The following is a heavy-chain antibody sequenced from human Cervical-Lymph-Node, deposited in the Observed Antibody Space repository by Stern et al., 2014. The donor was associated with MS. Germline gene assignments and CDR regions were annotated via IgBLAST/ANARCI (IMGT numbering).Heavy chain of an antibody. D-gene: IGHD2-8*02. CDR1: GDSISSYTHY. CDR3: AKHACTGAACPFDL. J-gene: IGHJ4*02. Sequence: QVQLQESGPGLVKPSETLSLTCAVSGDSISSYTHYWAWIRQPPGKGLEWIGSVYYSGATYSNPSLKSPVPISVDTPKNHFSLGLNSVTAADTAVYYCAKHACTGAACPFDLWGQGTLVTVSS. V-gene: IGHV4-39*01. CDR2: VYYSGAT.